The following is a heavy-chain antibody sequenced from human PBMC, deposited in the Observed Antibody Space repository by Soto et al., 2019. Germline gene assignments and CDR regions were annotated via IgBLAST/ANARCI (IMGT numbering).Heavy chain of an antibody. D-gene: IGHD5-18*01. CDR2: ISSSSRTI. V-gene: IGHV3-48*01. Sequence: PGGSLRLSCAASEFTLSSYSMNWVRQAPGKGLEWVAYISSSSRTIYYADSVKGRFTISRDSAKNSLYLQMNSLRAEDTAVYYCARVQEDTATPVWHYHHYGMAVWGKGTTVTVSS. J-gene: IGHJ6*04. CDR3: ARVQEDTATPVWHYHHYGMAV. CDR1: EFTLSSYS.